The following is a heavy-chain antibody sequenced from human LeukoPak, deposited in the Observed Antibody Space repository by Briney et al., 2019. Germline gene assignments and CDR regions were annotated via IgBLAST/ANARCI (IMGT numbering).Heavy chain of an antibody. CDR2: ISAGGGSR. V-gene: IGHV3-23*01. J-gene: IGHJ6*03. D-gene: IGHD5-12*01. CDR1: GFSFSYFW. Sequence: GGSLRLSCAASGFSFSYFWMSWVRQPPGKGLEWVSGISAGGGSRYYADFVEGRFTISRDNSKNTLYLEVNSLRAEDTAVYNCAKDGGYSANIYYMDVWGKGTTVTVSS. CDR3: AKDGGYSANIYYMDV.